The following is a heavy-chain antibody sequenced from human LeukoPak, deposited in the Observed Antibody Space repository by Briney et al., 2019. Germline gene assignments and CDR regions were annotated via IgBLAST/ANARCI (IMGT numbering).Heavy chain of an antibody. V-gene: IGHV4-30-2*01. CDR1: GGSISSGGYY. CDR3: ARDHPSSGEAFDI. Sequence: SETLSLTCTVSGGSISSGGYYWSWIRQPPGKGLEWIGYIYHSGSTYYNPSLKSRVTISVDRSKNQFSLKLSSVTAADTAVYYCARDHPSSGEAFDIWGQGTMVTVSS. J-gene: IGHJ3*02. CDR2: IYHSGST. D-gene: IGHD3-22*01.